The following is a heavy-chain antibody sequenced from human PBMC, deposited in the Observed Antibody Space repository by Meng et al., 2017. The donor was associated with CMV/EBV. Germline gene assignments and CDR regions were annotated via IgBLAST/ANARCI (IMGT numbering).Heavy chain of an antibody. CDR2: INHSGST. J-gene: IGHJ6*02. CDR1: GGSFSGYY. V-gene: IGHV4-34*01. D-gene: IGHD3-3*01. CDR3: ARRNGVPRVFWSYYGMDA. Sequence: SETLSLTCAVYGGSFSGYYWSWIRQPPGKGLEWIGEINHSGSTNYNPSLKSRVTISVDTSKNQFSLKLSSVTAADTAVYYCARRNGVPRVFWSYYGMDAWGQGTTVTVSS.